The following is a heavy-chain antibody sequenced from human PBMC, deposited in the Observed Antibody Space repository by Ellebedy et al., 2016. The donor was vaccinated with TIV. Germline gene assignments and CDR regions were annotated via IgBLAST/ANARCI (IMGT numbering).Heavy chain of an antibody. V-gene: IGHV3-23*01. CDR1: GFTFSSYV. CDR3: AKDSDSSGYPANDY. D-gene: IGHD3-22*01. J-gene: IGHJ4*02. Sequence: GESLKISCAASGFTFSSYVMSWVRQAPGKGLEWVSGIKSRGDNTYYADSVKGRFTISRDNSKTTLYLQMNSLRAEDTAVYYCAKDSDSSGYPANDYWGQGTLVTVSS. CDR2: IKSRGDNT.